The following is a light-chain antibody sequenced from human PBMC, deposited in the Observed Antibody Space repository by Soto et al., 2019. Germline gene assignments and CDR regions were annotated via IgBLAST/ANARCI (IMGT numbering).Light chain of an antibody. CDR1: SSNIGSNT. CDR2: SNN. V-gene: IGLV1-44*01. J-gene: IGLJ2*01. CDR3: VAWDDSLNGYVV. Sequence: SVLNQPPAASGTPGQRVTISCSGSSSNIGSNTVNWYQQLPGTAPKLVIYSNNQRPSGVPDRFSGSKSGTSASLAISGLQSEDEADYYCVAWDDSLNGYVVFGGGTKVTVL.